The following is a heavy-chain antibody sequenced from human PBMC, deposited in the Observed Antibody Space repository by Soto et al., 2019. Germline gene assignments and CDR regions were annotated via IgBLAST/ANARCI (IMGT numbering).Heavy chain of an antibody. CDR1: GGSISSSSYY. V-gene: IGHV4-39*01. J-gene: IGHJ6*04. D-gene: IGHD2-2*01. Sequence: KTSETLSLTCTVSGGSISSSSYYWGWIRQPPGKGLEWIGSIYYSGSTYYNPSLKSRVTISVDTSKNQFSLKLSSVTAADTAVYYCAIVVVPAANSSGLFRAMDVWGKGTTVTVSS. CDR3: AIVVVPAANSSGLFRAMDV. CDR2: IYYSGST.